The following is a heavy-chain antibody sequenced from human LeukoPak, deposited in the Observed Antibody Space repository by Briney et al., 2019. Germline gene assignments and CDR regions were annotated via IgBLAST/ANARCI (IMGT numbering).Heavy chain of an antibody. Sequence: SVKVSFKASGYTFTSYYMHWVRQAPGQGLEWMGIINPSGGSTSYAQKFQGRVTMTRDTSTSTVYMELSSLRSEDTAVYYCARGGAYYDFWSGLKEGKWFDPWGQGTLVTVSS. CDR3: ARGGAYYDFWSGLKEGKWFDP. D-gene: IGHD3-3*01. J-gene: IGHJ5*02. V-gene: IGHV1-46*01. CDR2: INPSGGST. CDR1: GYTFTSYY.